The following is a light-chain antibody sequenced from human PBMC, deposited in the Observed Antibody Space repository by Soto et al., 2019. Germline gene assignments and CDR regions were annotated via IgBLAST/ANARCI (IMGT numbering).Light chain of an antibody. J-gene: IGKJ1*01. V-gene: IGKV1-5*03. CDR2: EAS. CDR1: QTFDSW. CDR3: QQYKSYSWT. Sequence: DIQMTQSPSILSASVGDRVTITCRASQTFDSWLAWYQQKPGKAPNLLMYEASSLESGVPSRFSGSGSGTEFTLTISSLQPDDFATYYCQQYKSYSWTFGQGTKVEVK.